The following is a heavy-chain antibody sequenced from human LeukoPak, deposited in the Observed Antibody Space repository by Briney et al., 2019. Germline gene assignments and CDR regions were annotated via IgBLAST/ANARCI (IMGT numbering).Heavy chain of an antibody. CDR1: GFTFSSYA. J-gene: IGHJ4*02. V-gene: IGHV3-23*01. D-gene: IGHD5-12*01. CDR2: ISGSGDST. CDR3: ARVGYSGYDYDY. Sequence: GRPLRLSYEASGFTFSSYAISWVRQAAGEGLEWVSVISGSGDSTYYADSVEGRCTSSRDNSKDALYLQMNSLRAEDTAVYYCARVGYSGYDYDYWGQGTLVTVSS.